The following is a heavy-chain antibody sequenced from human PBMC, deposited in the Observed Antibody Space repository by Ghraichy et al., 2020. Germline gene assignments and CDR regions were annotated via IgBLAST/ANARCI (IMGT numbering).Heavy chain of an antibody. CDR3: ARVGSGDYFDY. CDR1: GFTFSSYG. J-gene: IGHJ4*02. Sequence: GESLNISCAASGFTFSSYGMHWVRQAPGKGLEWVAVIWYDGSNKYYADSVKGRFTISRDNSKNTLYLQMNSLRAEDTAVYYCARVGSGDYFDYWGQGTLVTVSS. CDR2: IWYDGSNK. V-gene: IGHV3-33*01. D-gene: IGHD1-1*01.